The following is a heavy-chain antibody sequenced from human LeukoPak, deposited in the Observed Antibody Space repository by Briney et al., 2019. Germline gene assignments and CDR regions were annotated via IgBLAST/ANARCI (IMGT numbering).Heavy chain of an antibody. CDR1: GYTFTSYG. Sequence: GASVRVSCKASGYTFTSYGISWVRQAPGQVLEWMGWISAYNGNTNYAQNLQGRVTMTTDTSTSTAYMELRSLRSDDTAVYYCARDRAAAGTVSIVAYWGQGTLVTVSS. CDR2: ISAYNGNT. D-gene: IGHD6-13*01. CDR3: ARDRAAAGTVSIVAY. J-gene: IGHJ4*02. V-gene: IGHV1-18*04.